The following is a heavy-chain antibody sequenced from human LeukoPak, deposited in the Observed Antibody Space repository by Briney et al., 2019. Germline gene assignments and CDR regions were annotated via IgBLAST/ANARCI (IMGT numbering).Heavy chain of an antibody. CDR1: GGSISSYY. D-gene: IGHD3-22*01. Sequence: SETLSLTCTVSGGSISSYYWSWIRQPAGKGLEWIGSIYYSGSTYYNPSLKSRVTISVDTSKNQFSLKLSSVTAADTAVYYCARPHYYDSSGYYYGDYWGQGTLVTVSS. CDR3: ARPHYYDSSGYYYGDY. CDR2: IYYSGST. V-gene: IGHV4-59*05. J-gene: IGHJ4*02.